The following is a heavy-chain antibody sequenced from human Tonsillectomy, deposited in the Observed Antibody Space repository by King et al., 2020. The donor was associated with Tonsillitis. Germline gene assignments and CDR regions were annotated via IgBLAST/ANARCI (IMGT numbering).Heavy chain of an antibody. V-gene: IGHV3-7*01. D-gene: IGHD4-17*01. CDR3: DLVAVTTTDDALDI. Sequence: VQLVESGGGLVQPGGSLRLSCAASGFTFSSYWMTWVRQAPGKGLEWVANIKQDGGEKYYVDSVEGRFTIFRDNAENSLYLQMNSLRPEDTAVYYCDLVAVTTTDDALDIWGQGTMVTVSS. J-gene: IGHJ3*02. CDR2: IKQDGGEK. CDR1: GFTFSSYW.